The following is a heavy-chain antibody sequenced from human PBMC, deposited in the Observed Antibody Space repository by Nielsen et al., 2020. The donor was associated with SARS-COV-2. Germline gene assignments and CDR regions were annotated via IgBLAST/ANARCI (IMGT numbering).Heavy chain of an antibody. V-gene: IGHV3-9*01. CDR2: ISWNSGSI. Sequence: SLKISCAASGFTFDDYGMSWVRQAPGKGLEWVSGISWNSGSIGYADSVKGRFTISRDNAKNSLYLQMNSLRAEDTALYYCAAYGDSLDYWGQGTLVTVSS. D-gene: IGHD4-17*01. J-gene: IGHJ4*02. CDR3: AAYGDSLDY. CDR1: GFTFDDYG.